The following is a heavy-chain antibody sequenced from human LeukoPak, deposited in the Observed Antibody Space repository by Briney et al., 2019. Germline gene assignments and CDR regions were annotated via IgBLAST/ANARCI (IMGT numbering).Heavy chain of an antibody. D-gene: IGHD2-2*01. J-gene: IGHJ4*02. V-gene: IGHV3-48*04. CDR3: AKDQCSSTSCYPADY. Sequence: PGGSLRLSCAASGFTFSSYSMNWVRQAPGKGLEWVSYISSSSSTIYYADSVKGRFTISRDNAKNSLYLQMNSLRAEDTAVYYCAKDQCSSTSCYPADYWGQGTLVTVSS. CDR1: GFTFSSYS. CDR2: ISSSSSTI.